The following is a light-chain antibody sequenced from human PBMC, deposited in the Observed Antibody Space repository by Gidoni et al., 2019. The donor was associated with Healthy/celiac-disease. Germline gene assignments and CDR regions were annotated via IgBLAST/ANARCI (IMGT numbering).Light chain of an antibody. CDR1: QSVLYSSNNKNY. CDR3: QQYYSFPPT. J-gene: IGKJ1*01. Sequence: DIVMTQSPDSSAVSLGERATINCKSSQSVLYSSNNKNYLAWYQQKPGQPPKLLIYWASTRESGVPDRFSGSGSGTDFTLTISRLQAEDVAVYYCQQYYSFPPTFGQGTRVEIK. CDR2: WAS. V-gene: IGKV4-1*01.